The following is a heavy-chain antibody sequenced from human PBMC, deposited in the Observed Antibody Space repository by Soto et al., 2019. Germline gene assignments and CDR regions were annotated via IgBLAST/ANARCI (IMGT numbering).Heavy chain of an antibody. Sequence: EVQLLESGGILVQPGGSLRLSCAASGFTFSTFAMNWVRQAPGEGLEWVSSISGSGGGTNYADSVKGRFTISRDNSKNMVYLQMNTLRAEDTAVYYCVKCDVLMRTSGGWCNWFDPWGQGTLVIVSS. CDR1: GFTFSTFA. J-gene: IGHJ5*02. CDR3: VKCDVLMRTSGGWCNWFDP. D-gene: IGHD2-21*01. V-gene: IGHV3-23*01. CDR2: ISGSGGGT.